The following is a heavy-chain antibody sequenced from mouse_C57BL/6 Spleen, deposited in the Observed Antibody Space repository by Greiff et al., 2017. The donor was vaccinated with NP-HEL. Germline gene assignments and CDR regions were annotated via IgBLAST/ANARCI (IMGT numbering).Heavy chain of an antibody. V-gene: IGHV1-74*01. Sequence: QVQLQQPGSELVKPGASVKVSCKASGYTFTSYWMHWVKQRPGQGLEWIGRIHPSDSDTNYNQKFKGKATLTVDKSSNTAYLQLSSLTSEDTAVYYCTTTGTAWFAYWGQGTLVTVSA. J-gene: IGHJ3*01. CDR1: GYTFTSYW. CDR3: TTTGTAWFAY. D-gene: IGHD4-1*02. CDR2: IHPSDSDT.